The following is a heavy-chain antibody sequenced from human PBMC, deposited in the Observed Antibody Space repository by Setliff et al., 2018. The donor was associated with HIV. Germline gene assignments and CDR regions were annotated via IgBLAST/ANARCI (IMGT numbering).Heavy chain of an antibody. V-gene: IGHV4-39*01. CDR3: ARTKDCSSPSCPGTHHYYYMDV. CDR1: GGSISSDYYF. J-gene: IGHJ6*03. Sequence: SETLSLTCTVSGGSISSDYYFWGWIRQPPGKGLEWIGTIYYSGSTYFTPSLKSRLTISVDTSKNQFSLKLSSVTAADTAVYYCARTKDCSSPSCPGTHHYYYMDVWGKGTTVTVSS. D-gene: IGHD2-2*01. CDR2: IYYSGST.